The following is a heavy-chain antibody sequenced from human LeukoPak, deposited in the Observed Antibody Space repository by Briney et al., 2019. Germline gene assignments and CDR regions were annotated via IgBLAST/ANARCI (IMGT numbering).Heavy chain of an antibody. CDR2: INPNSGVT. J-gene: IGHJ4*02. V-gene: IGHV1-2*02. Sequence: ASVKVSCKASGYTFTDYYIHWVRQAPGQGLEWMGWINPNSGVTNYAQKFQGRVTMTRDTSITTAYMELSRLRSDDTAVYYCARVDEDGFDYWGQGTLVTVSS. CDR3: ARVDEDGFDY. CDR1: GYTFTDYY.